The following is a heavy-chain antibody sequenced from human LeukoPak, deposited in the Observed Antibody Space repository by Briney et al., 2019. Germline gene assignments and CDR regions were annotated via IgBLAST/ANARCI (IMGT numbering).Heavy chain of an antibody. J-gene: IGHJ4*02. D-gene: IGHD3-22*01. Sequence: SQTLSLTCAISGDSVSSNSAAWNWIRQSPSRGLEWLGRTYYRSKWYNDYAVSVKSRITINPDTSKNQFSLQLNSVTPEDTAVYYCARDLIYDSSGYPPYFDCWGQGTLVTVSS. CDR1: GDSVSSNSAA. CDR2: TYYRSKWYN. CDR3: ARDLIYDSSGYPPYFDC. V-gene: IGHV6-1*01.